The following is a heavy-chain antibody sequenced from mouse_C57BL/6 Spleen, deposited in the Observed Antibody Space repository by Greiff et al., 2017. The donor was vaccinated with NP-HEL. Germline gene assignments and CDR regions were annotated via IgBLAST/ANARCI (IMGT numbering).Heavy chain of an antibody. CDR3: ARDWLRGDYFDY. D-gene: IGHD2-2*01. CDR2: INPNNGGT. V-gene: IGHV1-26*01. J-gene: IGHJ2*01. Sequence: VQLQQSGPELVKPGASVKISCKASGYTFTDYYMNWVKQSHGKSLEWIGDINPNNGGTSYNQKFKGKATLTVDKSSSTAYMELRSLTSEDSAVYYCARDWLRGDYFDYWGQGTTLTVSS. CDR1: GYTFTDYY.